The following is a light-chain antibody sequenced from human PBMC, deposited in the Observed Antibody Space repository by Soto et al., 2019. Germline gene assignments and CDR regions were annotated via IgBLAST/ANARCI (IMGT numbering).Light chain of an antibody. V-gene: IGKV3-20*01. Sequence: EMVLTQSPGPLSLSPGERATLSCRASQSVSSSYLAWYQQKPGQAPRLLIYGASSRATGIPDRFSGSGSGTDFTLTISRLEPEDFAVYYCQQYGSSSLTFGGGTKVEIK. CDR2: GAS. J-gene: IGKJ4*01. CDR1: QSVSSSY. CDR3: QQYGSSSLT.